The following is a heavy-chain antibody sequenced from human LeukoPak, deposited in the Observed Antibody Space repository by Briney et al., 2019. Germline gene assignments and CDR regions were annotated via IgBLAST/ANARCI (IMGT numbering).Heavy chain of an antibody. Sequence: GGSLRLSCAASGFTFSSYAMHWVRQAPGKGLEWVAVISYDGSNKYYADSVKGRFTISRDNSKNTLYLQMNSLRAEDTAVYYCARGDIVVVPSYFDYWGQGTLVTVSS. J-gene: IGHJ4*02. CDR3: ARGDIVVVPSYFDY. D-gene: IGHD2-2*01. V-gene: IGHV3-30-3*01. CDR2: ISYDGSNK. CDR1: GFTFSSYA.